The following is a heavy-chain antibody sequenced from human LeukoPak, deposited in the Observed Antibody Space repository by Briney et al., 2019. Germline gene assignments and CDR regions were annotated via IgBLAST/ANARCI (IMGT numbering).Heavy chain of an antibody. V-gene: IGHV4-59*01. CDR3: ARSIDWFDP. CDR2: IFYSGGT. CDR1: GGSISSYS. Sequence: SETLSLTCTVSGGSISSYSWSWIRQPPGKGLEWIGYIFYSGGTNYNPSPKSRVTISVDTSKNQFSLKLSSVTAADTAVYYCARSIDWFDPWGQGTLVTVSS. J-gene: IGHJ5*02.